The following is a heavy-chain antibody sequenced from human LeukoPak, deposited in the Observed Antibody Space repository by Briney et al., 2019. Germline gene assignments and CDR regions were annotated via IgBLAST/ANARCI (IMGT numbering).Heavy chain of an antibody. CDR2: INPNSGGT. D-gene: IGHD2-2*01. Sequence: ASVKVSCKASGYSFTDYYLHWVRQAPGQGLEWMGWINPNSGGTNYAQKFQGRVTMTRDTSISTAYMELSRLRSDDTAVYYCARGGNIVVVPAAALRWGQGTLVTVSS. J-gene: IGHJ4*02. CDR1: GYSFTDYY. V-gene: IGHV1-2*02. CDR3: ARGGNIVVVPAAALR.